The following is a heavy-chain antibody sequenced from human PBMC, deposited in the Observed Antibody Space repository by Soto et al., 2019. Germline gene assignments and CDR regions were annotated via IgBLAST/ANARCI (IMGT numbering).Heavy chain of an antibody. J-gene: IGHJ4*02. Sequence: SETLSLTCTVSGASIINYYWAWIRQSPGKGLEWIGYISNSGTTNYNPSLKSRVTMSVDTSKNQFSLRLSSVTAADTAVYYCARHSAYYFDYWGPGTLVTSPQ. V-gene: IGHV4-59*08. CDR3: ARHSAYYFDY. CDR1: GASIINYY. CDR2: ISNSGTT.